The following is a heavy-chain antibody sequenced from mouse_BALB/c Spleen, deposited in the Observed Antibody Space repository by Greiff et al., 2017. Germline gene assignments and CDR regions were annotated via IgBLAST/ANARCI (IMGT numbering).Heavy chain of an antibody. CDR1: GFSLTSYD. D-gene: IGHD1-2*01. CDR3: GRRSDGYDRFAY. CDR2: IWTGGGS. J-gene: IGHJ3*01. Sequence: VMLVESGPGLVAPSQSLSITCTVSGFSLTSYDISWIRQPPGKGLEWLGVIWTGGGSNYNSAFMSRLSISKDNSKSQVFLKMNSLQTDDTAIYYCGRRSDGYDRFAYWGQGTLVTVSA. V-gene: IGHV2-9-2*01.